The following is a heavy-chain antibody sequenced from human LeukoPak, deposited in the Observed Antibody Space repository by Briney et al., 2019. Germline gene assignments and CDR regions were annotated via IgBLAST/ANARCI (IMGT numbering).Heavy chain of an antibody. V-gene: IGHV4-59*08. CDR3: ARHFGIAAAYDAFDI. CDR2: IYYSGRT. Sequence: SETLSLTCTVSGGSLSSYYCSWIRQPPGKGLEWIGYIYYSGRTNYNPSLKSRVTLSVNTPKNQFSLKLSSVTAADTAVYYCARHFGIAAAYDAFDIWGQGTMVTVSS. D-gene: IGHD6-13*01. CDR1: GGSLSSYY. J-gene: IGHJ3*02.